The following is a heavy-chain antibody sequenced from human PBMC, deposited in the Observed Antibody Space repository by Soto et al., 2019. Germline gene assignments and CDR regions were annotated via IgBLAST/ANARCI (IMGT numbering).Heavy chain of an antibody. CDR2: IIPIFGTA. D-gene: IGHD2-21*02. J-gene: IGHJ5*02. CDR3: ARENGFIVVVTAIPMSWFDP. Sequence: QVQLVQSGAEVKKPGSSVRVSCKASGGTFSSYAISWVRQAPGQGLEWMGGIIPIFGTAHYAQKFQGRVTITADESTSTAYMELSSPRSEDTAVYYCARENGFIVVVTAIPMSWFDPWGQGTLVTVSS. V-gene: IGHV1-69*01. CDR1: GGTFSSYA.